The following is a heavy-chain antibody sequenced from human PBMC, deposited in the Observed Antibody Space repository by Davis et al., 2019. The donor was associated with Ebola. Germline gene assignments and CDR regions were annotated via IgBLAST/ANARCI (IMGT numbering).Heavy chain of an antibody. CDR3: TSPFSGSYPY. CDR1: GFSISDST. Sequence: PGGSLRLSCAASGFSISDSTMHWVRQASGKGLEWVGRIRSKADSYATVYAASVKGRFTISRDDSKNTAYLQINSLITEDTAVYYCTSPFSGSYPYWGQGTQVTVSS. D-gene: IGHD3-10*01. CDR2: IRSKADSYAT. V-gene: IGHV3-73*01. J-gene: IGHJ4*02.